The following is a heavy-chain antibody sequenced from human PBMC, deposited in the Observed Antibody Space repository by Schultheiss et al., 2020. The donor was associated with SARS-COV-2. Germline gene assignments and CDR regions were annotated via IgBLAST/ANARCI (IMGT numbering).Heavy chain of an antibody. J-gene: IGHJ6*02. D-gene: IGHD3-10*01. CDR1: GGSIGGYY. Sequence: SETLSLTCTVSGGSIGGYYWSWIRQPPGKGLEWIGYVYSSGGTYYSPSLKSRVTVSQDTSKNQFSLKLNSVAAADTAVYYCARLAGDLYYGMDVWGQGTAVTVSS. V-gene: IGHV4-4*08. CDR2: VYSSGGT. CDR3: ARLAGDLYYGMDV.